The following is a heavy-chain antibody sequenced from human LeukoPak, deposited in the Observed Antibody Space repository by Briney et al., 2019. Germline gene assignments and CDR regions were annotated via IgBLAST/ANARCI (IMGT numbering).Heavy chain of an antibody. V-gene: IGHV3-30-3*01. J-gene: IGHJ4*02. D-gene: IGHD2-2*01. CDR2: ISYDGSNK. CDR3: AREDAWYFDY. CDR1: GFTFSSYA. Sequence: PGRSLRLSCAASGFTFSSYAMHWVRQAPGKGLEWVAVISYDGSNKYCADSVKGRFTISRDDSKNTLYLQVNSLRTEDTAVYYCAREDAWYFDYWGQGTLVTVSS.